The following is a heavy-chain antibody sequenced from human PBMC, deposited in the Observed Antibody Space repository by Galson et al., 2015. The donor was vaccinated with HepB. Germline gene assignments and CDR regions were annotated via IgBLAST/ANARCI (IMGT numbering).Heavy chain of an antibody. CDR2: ISGSGDNI. D-gene: IGHD3-10*01. Sequence: SLRLSCAASGFTFSDYYMSWIRQAPGKGLEWVSYISGSGDNIYYADFVKGRFTISRDNAKNSLYLQMNSLSVDDTAVYYCARDGDYYGSGSHYNFVYWGQGALVTVSS. V-gene: IGHV3-11*01. J-gene: IGHJ4*02. CDR3: ARDGDYYGSGSHYNFVY. CDR1: GFTFSDYY.